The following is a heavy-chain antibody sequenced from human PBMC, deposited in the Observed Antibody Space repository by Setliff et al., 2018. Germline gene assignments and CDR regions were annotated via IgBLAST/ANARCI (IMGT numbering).Heavy chain of an antibody. J-gene: IGHJ4*02. D-gene: IGHD3-9*01. CDR1: GYSFSNFW. CDR2: IYPGDSTT. CDR3: ARDSHTYYDILTGYLDFDY. Sequence: PGESLKISCKGSGYSFSNFWIGWVRQMPGKGLEWMGIIYPGDSTTRYSPSFQGQVTMSAAKNSLYLQMNSLRAEDTAVYYCARDSHTYYDILTGYLDFDYWGQGTLVTVSS. V-gene: IGHV5-51*01.